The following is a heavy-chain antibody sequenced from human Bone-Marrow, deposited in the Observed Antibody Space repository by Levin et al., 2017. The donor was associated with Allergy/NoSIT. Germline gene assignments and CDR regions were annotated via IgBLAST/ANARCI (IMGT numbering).Heavy chain of an antibody. CDR1: GFTFDDFA. CDR2: INWNSNTR. D-gene: IGHD3-16*01. CDR3: AKVPSSFGGSYYFHH. V-gene: IGHV3-9*01. Sequence: SLKISCAASGFTFDDFAMHWVRQAPEKGLEWVSGINWNSNTRDYADSVKGRFTISRDNAKNSLYLQMNNLRPEDTAFYYCAKVPSSFGGSYYFHHWGRGTLVTVSS. J-gene: IGHJ1*01.